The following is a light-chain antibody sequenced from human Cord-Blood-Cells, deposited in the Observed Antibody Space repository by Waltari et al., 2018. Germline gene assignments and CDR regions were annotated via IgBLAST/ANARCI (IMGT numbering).Light chain of an antibody. CDR1: SSDVGGYNY. Sequence: QSALTQPASVSGSPGQSITISCTGTSSDVGGYNYVSWYQQHPGKAPKLMIYEVSNRPPGVSNRFSGSKAGHTASLTISGLQAEDEADYYCSSYTSSSTYVFGTGTKVTVL. J-gene: IGLJ1*01. V-gene: IGLV2-14*01. CDR3: SSYTSSSTYV. CDR2: EVS.